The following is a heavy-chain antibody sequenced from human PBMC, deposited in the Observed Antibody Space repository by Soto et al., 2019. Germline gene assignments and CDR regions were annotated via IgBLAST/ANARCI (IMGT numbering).Heavy chain of an antibody. D-gene: IGHD3-10*01. V-gene: IGHV3-23*01. Sequence: PGGSLRLSCAASGFTFSSYAMSWVRQAPGKGLEWVSAISGSGGSTYYADSVKGRFTISRDNSKNTLYLQMNSLRAEDTAVYYCAKDLWGVGSSSIKLPFDPWGQGTLVTVSS. J-gene: IGHJ5*02. CDR3: AKDLWGVGSSSIKLPFDP. CDR1: GFTFSSYA. CDR2: ISGSGGST.